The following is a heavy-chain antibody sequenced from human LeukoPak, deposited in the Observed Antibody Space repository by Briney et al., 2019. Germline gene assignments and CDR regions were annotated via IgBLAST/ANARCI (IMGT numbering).Heavy chain of an antibody. CDR3: AITKGVTPTTYYMDV. D-gene: IGHD4-23*01. Sequence: GASVKVSCKASGGTFSSYAISWVRQAPGRGLEWMGGIIPIFGTANYAQKFQGRVTITTDESTSAAYMELSSLRSEDTAVYYCAITKGVTPTTYYMDVWGKGTTVTVSS. J-gene: IGHJ6*03. V-gene: IGHV1-69*05. CDR2: IIPIFGTA. CDR1: GGTFSSYA.